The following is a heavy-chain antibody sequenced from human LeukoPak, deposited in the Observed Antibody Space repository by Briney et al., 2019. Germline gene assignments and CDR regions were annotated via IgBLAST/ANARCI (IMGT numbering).Heavy chain of an antibody. CDR3: ARSWSLDY. Sequence: GGSLRLSCAGSGLTFSNYWMTWVRQAPGKGLEGVAKIKKDGSEKYYADSVKGRFTISRDNAKNSLYLQMNSLRAEDTAVYYCARSWSLDYWGQETLVTVSS. J-gene: IGHJ4*02. CDR1: GLTFSNYW. CDR2: IKKDGSEK. V-gene: IGHV3-7*03. D-gene: IGHD3-3*01.